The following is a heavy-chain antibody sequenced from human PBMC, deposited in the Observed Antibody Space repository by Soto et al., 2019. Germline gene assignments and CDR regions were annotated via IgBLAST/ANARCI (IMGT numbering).Heavy chain of an antibody. V-gene: IGHV4-59*01. Sequence: SETLSLTCTVSGGSISSYYWSWIRQPPGKGLEWIGYIYYSGSTNYNPSLKSRVTISVDTSKNQFSLKLSSVTAADTAVSYCARELRSMSYWCGGSCYNHNRLDAGGQGTL. CDR2: IYYSGST. CDR1: GGSISSYY. D-gene: IGHD2-15*01. CDR3: ARELRSMSYWCGGSCYNHNRLDA. J-gene: IGHJ5*02.